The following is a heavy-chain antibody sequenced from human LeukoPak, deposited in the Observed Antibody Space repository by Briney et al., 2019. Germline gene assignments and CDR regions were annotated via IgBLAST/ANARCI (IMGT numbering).Heavy chain of an antibody. D-gene: IGHD3-22*01. V-gene: IGHV1-69*02. Sequence: GSSVKVSCKASGGTFSSYTISWVRQAPGQGLDWMGRIIPILGIANYAQKFQGRVTITADKSTSTAYMELSSLRSEDTAVYYCARSRSPYYYDSSGQYDLDYWGQGTLVTVSS. J-gene: IGHJ4*02. CDR3: ARSRSPYYYDSSGQYDLDY. CDR2: IIPILGIA. CDR1: GGTFSSYT.